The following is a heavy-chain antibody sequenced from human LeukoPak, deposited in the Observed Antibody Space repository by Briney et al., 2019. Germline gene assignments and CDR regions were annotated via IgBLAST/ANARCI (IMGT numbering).Heavy chain of an antibody. CDR2: ISHDEKNK. V-gene: IGHV3-30*04. J-gene: IGHJ4*02. D-gene: IGHD3-10*01. Sequence: GGSLRLSCAASGFSFSGYSMHWVRRTPGKGLEWVAVISHDEKNKFYAESVKGRFTISRDNSKNTLFLEMNSLRPEDTAFYYCATTFRGVIITRLDYWGQGTLVTVSS. CDR3: ATTFRGVIITRLDY. CDR1: GFSFSGYS.